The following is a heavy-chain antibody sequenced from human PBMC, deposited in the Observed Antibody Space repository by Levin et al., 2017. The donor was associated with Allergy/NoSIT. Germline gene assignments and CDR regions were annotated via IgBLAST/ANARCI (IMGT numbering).Heavy chain of an antibody. V-gene: IGHV1-46*01. CDR1: GYTFTNQF. Sequence: ASVKVSCKASGYTFTNQFVHWVRQAPGQGLEWMGIINPSGGSTNYAQKFQGRVTMTRDTSTNTFYMELTSLRSEDTAVFYCALGVWGSYRYDYWGRGTLVTVSS. J-gene: IGHJ4*02. CDR3: ALGVWGSYRYDY. CDR2: INPSGGST. D-gene: IGHD3-16*02.